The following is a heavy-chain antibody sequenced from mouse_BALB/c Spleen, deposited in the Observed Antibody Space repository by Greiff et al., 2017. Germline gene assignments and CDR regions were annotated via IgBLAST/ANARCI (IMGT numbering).Heavy chain of an antibody. Sequence: EVQLQQSGAELVKPGASVKLSCTASGFNIKDTYMHWVKQRPEQGLEWIGRIDPANGNTKYDPKFQGKATITADTSSNTAYLQLSSLTSEDTAVYYCALTTAYAMDYWGQGTSVTVSS. CDR3: ALTTAYAMDY. CDR1: GFNIKDTY. J-gene: IGHJ4*01. V-gene: IGHV14-3*02. D-gene: IGHD1-2*01. CDR2: IDPANGNT.